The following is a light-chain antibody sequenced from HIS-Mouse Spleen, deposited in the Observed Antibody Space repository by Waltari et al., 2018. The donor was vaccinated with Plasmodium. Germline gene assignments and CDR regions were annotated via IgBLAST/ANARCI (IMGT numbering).Light chain of an antibody. CDR2: GAS. V-gene: IGKV3-15*01. CDR1: QSVSSN. Sequence: EIVITPSPATMSVSPGERATLSCRASQSVSSNLAWYQQKPGQAPRLLIYGASTRETGIPARFSGSGSGTEFTLTISSLQSEDFAVYYCQQYNNWSFTFGPGTKVDIK. J-gene: IGKJ3*01. CDR3: QQYNNWSFT.